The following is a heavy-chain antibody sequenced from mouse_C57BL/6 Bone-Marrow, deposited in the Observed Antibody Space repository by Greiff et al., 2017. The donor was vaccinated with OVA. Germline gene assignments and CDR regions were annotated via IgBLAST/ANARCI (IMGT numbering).Heavy chain of an antibody. D-gene: IGHD1-1*01. CDR2: SSNTANDYTT. CDR1: GFTFSDFY. CDR3: ARGAGVITTEVAYDY. Sequence: DVQLVESGGGLVQSGRSLRLSCATSGFTFSDFYMEWVRQAPGQGLEWIAASSNTANDYTTEYSASVKGRFIVSRDSSQSILCLQMNALRADDTAIYDCARGAGVITTEVAYDYWGQGTTLTVSS. J-gene: IGHJ2*01. V-gene: IGHV7-1*01.